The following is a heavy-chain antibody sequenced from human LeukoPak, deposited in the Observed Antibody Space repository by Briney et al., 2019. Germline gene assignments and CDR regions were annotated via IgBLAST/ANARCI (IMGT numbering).Heavy chain of an antibody. Sequence: EASVKVSCKASGYTFTSYYMHWVRQAPGQGREWMGIINPSGGSTSYAQKFQGRVTMTRDTSTSTVYMELSSLRSEDTAVYYCARAYDFWSGYYWLKTYYYYYYGMDVWGQGTTVAVSS. CDR3: ARAYDFWSGYYWLKTYYYYYYGMDV. CDR2: INPSGGST. J-gene: IGHJ6*02. V-gene: IGHV1-46*01. D-gene: IGHD3-3*01. CDR1: GYTFTSYY.